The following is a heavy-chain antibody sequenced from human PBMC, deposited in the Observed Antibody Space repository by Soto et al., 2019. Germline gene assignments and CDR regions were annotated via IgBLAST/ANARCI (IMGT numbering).Heavy chain of an antibody. CDR1: RGSITGSY. Sequence: SETLSLTCTVSRGSITGSYWDWVRQPAGKGLEWIGHVYTTGSTNYKPSLKSRVTMSVDTSKNQIYLRLSSVTAAGTAVYYCARETLANAMDVWGQGITVTVSS. CDR2: VYTTGST. J-gene: IGHJ6*02. V-gene: IGHV4-4*07. CDR3: ARETLANAMDV.